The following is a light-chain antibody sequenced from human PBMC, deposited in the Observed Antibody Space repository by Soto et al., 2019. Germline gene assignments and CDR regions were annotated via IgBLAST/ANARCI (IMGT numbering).Light chain of an antibody. CDR1: SSDVVGHNL. J-gene: IGLJ2*01. Sequence: QSALTQPASVSGSPGQSITISCTGTSSDVVGHNLVSWYQQHPGKAPKLMIYEDDKRPSGVSNRFSGSKSGNTASLTISGLQAEDEGDYHCCSYAGSSTQVFGGGTKLTVL. CDR3: CSYAGSSTQV. V-gene: IGLV2-23*01. CDR2: EDD.